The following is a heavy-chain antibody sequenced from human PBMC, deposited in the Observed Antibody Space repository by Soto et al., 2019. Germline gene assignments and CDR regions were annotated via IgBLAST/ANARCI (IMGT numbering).Heavy chain of an antibody. J-gene: IGHJ4*02. CDR2: IDARSNYI. Sequence: EVQLVESGGGLVKPGGSLRVSCEASGFRFNSYSMNWVRQAPQKGLEWVSLIDARSNYIYYADSVKGRFTISRDNARNSLYLQMDSLRVEDTAVYYCVRENEMAGATSAFEYWGQATPVTVSS. CDR1: GFRFNSYS. V-gene: IGHV3-21*02. D-gene: IGHD1-26*01. CDR3: VRENEMAGATSAFEY.